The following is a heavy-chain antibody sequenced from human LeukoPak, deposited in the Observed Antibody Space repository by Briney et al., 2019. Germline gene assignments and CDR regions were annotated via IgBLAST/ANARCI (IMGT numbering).Heavy chain of an antibody. CDR2: IIPILGIA. D-gene: IGHD3-10*01. J-gene: IGHJ4*02. CDR3: ARDYYGSGSYHNFYY. V-gene: IGHV1-69*04. Sequence: SVKVSCKASGGTFSSYAISWVRQAPGQGLEWMGRIIPILGIANYAQKFQGRVTITADKSTSTAYMELSSLRSEDTAVYYCARDYYGSGSYHNFYYWGQGTLVTVSS. CDR1: GGTFSSYA.